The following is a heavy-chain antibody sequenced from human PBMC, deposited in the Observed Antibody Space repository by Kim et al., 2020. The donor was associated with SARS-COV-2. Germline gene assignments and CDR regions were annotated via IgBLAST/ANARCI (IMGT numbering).Heavy chain of an antibody. Sequence: ADSVKGRFTISRDNSTNTLYLQMNSLRAEDTAVYYCARDLALGQWLVLDYWGQGTLVTVSS. J-gene: IGHJ4*02. D-gene: IGHD6-19*01. V-gene: IGHV3-53*01. CDR3: ARDLALGQWLVLDY.